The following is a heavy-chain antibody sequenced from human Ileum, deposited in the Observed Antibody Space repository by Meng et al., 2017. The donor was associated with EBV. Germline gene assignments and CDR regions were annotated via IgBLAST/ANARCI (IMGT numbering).Heavy chain of an antibody. CDR2: IYCDDDK. V-gene: IGHV2-5*02. CDR1: GFSLRTEGVG. CDR3: VHRWGGNGWGPFDY. D-gene: IGHD6-19*01. Sequence: QIDLIESGPPRADPTQTLTLTCPFSGFSLRTEGVGVGWICQTPGRALEWLALIYCDDDKRYRPSLQNRLTITKDTSKNQVVFTVTYMDPVDTAKYYCVHRWGGNGWGPFDYWGQGTLVTVSS. J-gene: IGHJ4*02.